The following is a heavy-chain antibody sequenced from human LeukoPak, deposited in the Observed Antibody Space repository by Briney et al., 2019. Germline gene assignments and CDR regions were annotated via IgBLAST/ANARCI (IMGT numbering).Heavy chain of an antibody. V-gene: IGHV4-59*01. CDR2: IYNSGST. CDR3: ATEYCASSSCRLDS. D-gene: IGHD2-2*01. CDR1: GGSISNYY. Sequence: MTSETLSLTCSVSGGSISNYYWSWIRQSPGKGPEWIGYIYNSGSTNYNPSLKSRVTISLDTSKKQFSLKLTSVTAADTAIYYCATEYCASSSCRLDSWGQGTLVTVSS. J-gene: IGHJ4*02.